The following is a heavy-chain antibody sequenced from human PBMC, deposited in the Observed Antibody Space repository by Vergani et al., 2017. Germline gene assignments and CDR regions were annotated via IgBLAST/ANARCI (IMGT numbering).Heavy chain of an antibody. Sequence: EVQLLESGGGLVQPGGSLRLFCAASGFTFSSYAMSWVRQAPGKGLEWVSAISGSGGSTYYADSVKGRLTISRDNYKNTLYLQMNSLRAGDTAVYYCSKGRYSSSLIFDYGSQGSLVSVSS. V-gene: IGHV3-23*01. CDR2: ISGSGGST. J-gene: IGHJ4*02. CDR3: SKGRYSSSLIFDY. CDR1: GFTFSSYA. D-gene: IGHD6-13*01.